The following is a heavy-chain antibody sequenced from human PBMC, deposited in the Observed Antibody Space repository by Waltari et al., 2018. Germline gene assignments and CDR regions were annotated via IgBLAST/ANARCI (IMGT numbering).Heavy chain of an antibody. D-gene: IGHD6-13*01. J-gene: IGHJ4*02. CDR1: GGSISSYY. CDR2: IYYSGST. CDR3: ARDLPELGLDY. Sequence: QVQLQESGPGLVKPSETLSLTCTVSGGSISSYYWSWIRQPPGKGLEWIGYIYYSGSTNSNPSLKSRVTISVDTSKNQFSLKLSAVTAADTAVYYCARDLPELGLDYWGQGTLVTVSS. V-gene: IGHV4-59*01.